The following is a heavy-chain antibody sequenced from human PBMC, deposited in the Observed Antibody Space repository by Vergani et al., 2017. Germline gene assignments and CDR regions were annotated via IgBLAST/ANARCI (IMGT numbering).Heavy chain of an antibody. D-gene: IGHD5-12*01. V-gene: IGHV1-18*04. Sequence: VQLVQSGAEVKKPGESLRISCKGSGYSFTSYWISWVRQAPGQGLEWMGWISAYNGNTNYAQKLQGRVTMTTDTSTSTAYMELRSLRSDDTAVYYCARGMEDRGYSGYDPLYYGMDVWGQGTTVTVSS. CDR1: GYSFTSYW. CDR2: ISAYNGNT. CDR3: ARGMEDRGYSGYDPLYYGMDV. J-gene: IGHJ6*02.